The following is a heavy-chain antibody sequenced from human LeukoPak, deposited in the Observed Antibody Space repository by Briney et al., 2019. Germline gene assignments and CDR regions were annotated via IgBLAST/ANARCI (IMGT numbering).Heavy chain of an antibody. CDR3: AMYSTDRDYNYFNGLDV. J-gene: IGHJ6*02. V-gene: IGHV3-48*02. CDR1: GFTFSPYF. Sequence: GGSLRLSCAASGFTFSPYFINWVRQAPGKGLEWVSYISGSSSTIYYADSVKGRFTISRDNAKNSLYLHMSSLRDEDTAIYYCAMYSTDRDYNYFNGLDVWGQGDPVTVSS. D-gene: IGHD4-11*01. CDR2: ISGSSSTI.